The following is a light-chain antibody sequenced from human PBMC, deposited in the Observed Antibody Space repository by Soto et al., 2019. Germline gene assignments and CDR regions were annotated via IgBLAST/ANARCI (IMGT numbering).Light chain of an antibody. J-gene: IGLJ3*02. CDR2: DVS. V-gene: IGLV2-11*01. CDR3: CLFAGSHTGV. Sequence: QSALTQPRSVSGSPGQSVTISCTGTSSYVGGYNYVSWYQQHPGKAPKLMIYDVSKRPSGVPDRFSGSKSGTTASLTISGLQAEDEADYYCCLFAGSHTGVFGGGTKLTVL. CDR1: SSYVGGYNY.